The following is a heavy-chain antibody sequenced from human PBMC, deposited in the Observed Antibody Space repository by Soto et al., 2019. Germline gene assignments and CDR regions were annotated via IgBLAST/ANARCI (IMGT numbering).Heavy chain of an antibody. V-gene: IGHV2-26*01. Sequence: SGPTLVNPTETLTLTCTVSGFSLTTGKMGVSWIRQPPGKALEWLAHIFSINDRSYSTSLXXXLTISKDNSGSQVVLSMTNVHPVDTATYYCARMNVDSYQFYYAMDVWGQGTTVTAP. CDR3: ARMNVDSYQFYYAMDV. CDR1: GFSLTTGKMG. CDR2: IFSINDR. J-gene: IGHJ6*02. D-gene: IGHD4-17*01.